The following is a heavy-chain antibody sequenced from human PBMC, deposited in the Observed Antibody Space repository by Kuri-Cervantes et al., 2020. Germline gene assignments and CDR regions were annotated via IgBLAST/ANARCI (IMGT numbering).Heavy chain of an antibody. CDR2: ISFDGGIK. V-gene: IGHV3-30*18. CDR1: GFDYSSYG. Sequence: GESLKISCAASGFDYSSYGMHWVRQAPGKGLEWVALISFDGGIKNYADSVKGRFTISRDDSKNTLYLQMTSLRVEDTALYYCAKDRRGSGSYYFDYWGQGILVTVSS. D-gene: IGHD1-26*01. CDR3: AKDRRGSGSYYFDY. J-gene: IGHJ4*02.